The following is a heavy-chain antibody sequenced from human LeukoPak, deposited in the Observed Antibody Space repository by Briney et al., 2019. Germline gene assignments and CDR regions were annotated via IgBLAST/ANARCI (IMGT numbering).Heavy chain of an antibody. J-gene: IGHJ4*02. CDR3: ASGSGYDWGGNFDY. Sequence: GGSLRLSCAASGFTFSSYSMNWVRQAPGKGLEWVSSISSSSSYIYYADSVKGRFTISRDNAKNSLYLQMNSLRAEDTAVYYCASGSGYDWGGNFDYWGQGTLVTVSS. D-gene: IGHD5-12*01. CDR1: GFTFSSYS. CDR2: ISSSSSYI. V-gene: IGHV3-21*01.